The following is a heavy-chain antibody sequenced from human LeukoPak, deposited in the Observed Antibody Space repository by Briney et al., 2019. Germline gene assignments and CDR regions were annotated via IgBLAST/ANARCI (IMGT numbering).Heavy chain of an antibody. CDR3: AKDHSSSWYGGDYFDY. V-gene: IGHV3-30*02. CDR2: IRYDGSNK. D-gene: IGHD6-13*01. Sequence: GGSLRLSCAASGFTFSSYAMHWVRQAPGKGLEWVAFIRYDGSNKYYADSVKGRFTISRDNSKNTLYLQMNSLRAEDTAVYYCAKDHSSSWYGGDYFDYWGQGTLVTVSS. CDR1: GFTFSSYA. J-gene: IGHJ4*02.